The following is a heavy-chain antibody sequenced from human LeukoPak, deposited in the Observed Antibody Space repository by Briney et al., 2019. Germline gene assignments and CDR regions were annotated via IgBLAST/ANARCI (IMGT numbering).Heavy chain of an antibody. V-gene: IGHV4-59*01. Sequence: PSETLSLTCTVSGGSIGSYYWSWIRQPPGEGLEWIGYIYYTGNTNFNPSLKSRVTISVDTSKNQFSLKLTPVTAADAAVYYCARGGGAAGYDNEFDYWGQGALVTVSS. D-gene: IGHD5-12*01. CDR2: IYYTGNT. CDR1: GGSIGSYY. CDR3: ARGGGAAGYDNEFDY. J-gene: IGHJ4*02.